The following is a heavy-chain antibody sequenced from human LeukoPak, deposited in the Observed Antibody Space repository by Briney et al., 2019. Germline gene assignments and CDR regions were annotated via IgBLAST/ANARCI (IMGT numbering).Heavy chain of an antibody. J-gene: IGHJ5*02. CDR3: ASSRSLRYSYGPNWFDP. Sequence: SETLSLTCTVSGGSISSGGYYWSWIRQHPGKGLEWIGYIYYSGSTYYNPSLKSRVTISVDTSKNQFSLKLSSVTAADTAVYYCASSRSLRYSYGPNWFDPWGQGTLVTVSS. V-gene: IGHV4-31*03. CDR2: IYYSGST. CDR1: GGSISSGGYY. D-gene: IGHD5-18*01.